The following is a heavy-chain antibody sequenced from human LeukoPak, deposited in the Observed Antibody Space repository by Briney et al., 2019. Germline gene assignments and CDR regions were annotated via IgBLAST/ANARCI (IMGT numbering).Heavy chain of an antibody. CDR3: AMYDFYYYYMDV. J-gene: IGHJ6*03. CDR2: ISAYNSNT. D-gene: IGHD3/OR15-3a*01. Sequence: AAVTVSCKASGYTFISYGSRWLRQAPGQGLEGVGWISAYNSNTNYAQKLQGRVTMTRDTSTSTAYMELRSLRSDDTAVYYCAMYDFYYYYMDVWGKGTTVTVSS. CDR1: GYTFISYG. V-gene: IGHV1-18*01.